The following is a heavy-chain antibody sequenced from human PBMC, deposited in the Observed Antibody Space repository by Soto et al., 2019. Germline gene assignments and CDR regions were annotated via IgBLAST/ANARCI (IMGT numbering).Heavy chain of an antibody. J-gene: IGHJ4*02. D-gene: IGHD4-17*01. V-gene: IGHV1-18*01. Sequence: QGALVQSGAEVKKPGASVKVSCKASGYTFPSSTISWLRQAPGQGLEWLGWINAYSGDRKFAQRFQGRVTMTTDTSTSPAYLELTSLTSDDTAIYYCASANYGDSDYWGQGTLLTVSS. CDR1: GYTFPSST. CDR2: INAYSGDR. CDR3: ASANYGDSDY.